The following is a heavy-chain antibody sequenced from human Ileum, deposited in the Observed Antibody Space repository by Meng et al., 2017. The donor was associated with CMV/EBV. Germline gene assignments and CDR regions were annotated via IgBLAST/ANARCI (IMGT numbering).Heavy chain of an antibody. V-gene: IGHV2-5*02. CDR3: ARSLYYSSYYFDY. Sequence: QITLKSSVPTQVKPTQTLTLTCLFSGFSCSTRGVGVGWIRQPPGKALEWLALIYWDEDKGYSPSLKRRLTITKDTSKNQVVLTMTNVDPVDTATYFCARSLYYSSYYFDYWGQGTLVTVSS. D-gene: IGHD3-16*01. CDR1: GFSCSTRGVG. J-gene: IGHJ4*02. CDR2: IYWDEDK.